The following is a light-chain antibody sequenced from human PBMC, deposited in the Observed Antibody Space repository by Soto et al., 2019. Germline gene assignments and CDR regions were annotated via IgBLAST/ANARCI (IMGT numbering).Light chain of an antibody. CDR2: KAS. CDR3: QQYNSYSWT. CDR1: QSISSW. Sequence: DIQITQSPSTLSASVGDRVTITCLCSQSISSWLARYQQKPGKAPKLPIYKASSLESGVPSRFSGSGSGTEFTLTISSLQPDDFATYYCQQYNSYSWTFGQGTKVDIK. J-gene: IGKJ1*01. V-gene: IGKV1-5*03.